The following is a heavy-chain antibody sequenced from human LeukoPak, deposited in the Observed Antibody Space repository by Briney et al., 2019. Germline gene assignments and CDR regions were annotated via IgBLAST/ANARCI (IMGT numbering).Heavy chain of an antibody. J-gene: IGHJ4*02. CDR3: AREVNLVQPAAFVY. CDR2: INPNSGGT. D-gene: IGHD2-2*01. V-gene: IGHV1-2*04. CDR1: GYTFTGYY. Sequence: ASVKVSCKASGYTFTGYYMHWVRQAPGQGLEWMEWINPNSGGTNYAQKFQGWVTMTRDTSISTAYMELSRLRSDDTAVYYCAREVNLVQPAAFVYWGQGTLVTVSS.